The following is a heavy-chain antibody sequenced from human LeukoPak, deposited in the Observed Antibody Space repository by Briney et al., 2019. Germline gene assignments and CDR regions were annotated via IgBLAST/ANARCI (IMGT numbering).Heavy chain of an antibody. V-gene: IGHV4-38-2*01. CDR2: IYHSGTT. J-gene: IGHJ5*02. CDR3: ACDPAMAFNWFDP. Sequence: SETLSLTCGVSRYSIRSGYWACIRQPPGKGLEWIASIYHSGTTYSNPSLQSRVPLSVDTSRNQFSLKLSAVTAADTAVYYCACDPAMAFNWFDPWGQGTLVIVSS. D-gene: IGHD5-24*01. CDR1: RYSIRSGY.